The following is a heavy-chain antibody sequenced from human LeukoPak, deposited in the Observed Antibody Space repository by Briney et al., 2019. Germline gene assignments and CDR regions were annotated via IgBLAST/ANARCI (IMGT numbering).Heavy chain of an antibody. CDR1: GYTFTGYY. CDR2: INPNSGGT. CDR3: AKDLYGSSSWPNFDY. D-gene: IGHD6-13*01. Sequence: ASVKVSCKASGYTFTGYYMHWVRQAPGQGLEWMGWINPNSGGTNYAQKFQGRVTMTRDTSISTAYMEMSRLRSDDTAVYYCAKDLYGSSSWPNFDYWGQGTLVTVSS. V-gene: IGHV1-2*02. J-gene: IGHJ4*02.